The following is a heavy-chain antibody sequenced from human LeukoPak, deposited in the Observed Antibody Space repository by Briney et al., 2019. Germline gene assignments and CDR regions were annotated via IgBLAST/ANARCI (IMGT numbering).Heavy chain of an antibody. J-gene: IGHJ1*01. V-gene: IGHV1-2*02. CDR2: INPNSGGT. Sequence: ASVKVSCNASGYTFTGYYMHWVRQAPGQGLEWMGWINPNSGGTNYAQKFQGRVTMTRDTSISTAYMELSRLRSDDTAVYYCAPSIAVAVYFQHWGQGTLVTVSS. D-gene: IGHD6-19*01. CDR3: APSIAVAVYFQH. CDR1: GYTFTGYY.